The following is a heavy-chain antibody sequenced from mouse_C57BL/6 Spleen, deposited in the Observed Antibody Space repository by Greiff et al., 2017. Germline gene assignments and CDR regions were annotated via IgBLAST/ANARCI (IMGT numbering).Heavy chain of an antibody. D-gene: IGHD2-5*01. J-gene: IGHJ2*01. CDR3: ARKEYSNYEDY. CDR1: GYTFTSYW. Sequence: QVQLQQPGAELVKPGASVKLSCKASGYTFTSYWMQWVKQRPGQGLEWIGEIDPSDSYTNYNQKFKGKATLTVDTSSSTAYMQLSSLTSEDSAVYYCARKEYSNYEDYWGQGTTLTVSS. V-gene: IGHV1-50*01. CDR2: IDPSDSYT.